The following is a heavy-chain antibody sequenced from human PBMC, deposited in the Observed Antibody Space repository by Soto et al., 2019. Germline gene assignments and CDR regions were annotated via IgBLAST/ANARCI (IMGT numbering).Heavy chain of an antibody. V-gene: IGHV1-69*08. CDR3: ARDLEYCVGDCPLFDY. CDR1: GGTFSSYT. CDR2: IIPILGIA. Sequence: QVQLVQSGAEVKKPGSSVKVSCKASGGTFSSYTISWVRQAPGQGLEWMGRIIPILGIANYAQKFQGRVTITADKSTSTAYMELSSLRSEDTAVYYCARDLEYCVGDCPLFDYWGQGTLVTVSS. J-gene: IGHJ4*02. D-gene: IGHD2-21*01.